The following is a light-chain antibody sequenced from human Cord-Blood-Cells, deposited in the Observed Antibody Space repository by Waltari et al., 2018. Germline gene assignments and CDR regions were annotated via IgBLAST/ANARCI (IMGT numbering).Light chain of an antibody. V-gene: IGKV1-5*01. CDR2: EAS. J-gene: IGKJ1*01. Sequence: DIQMTQSPSTLSASVGYRVTITCRASQSISSWLAWYQQKPGKAPKLLIYEASSLESGVPSRFSGSESGTEFTLTISSLQPDDFATYYCQQYNSYGTFGQGTKVEIK. CDR3: QQYNSYGT. CDR1: QSISSW.